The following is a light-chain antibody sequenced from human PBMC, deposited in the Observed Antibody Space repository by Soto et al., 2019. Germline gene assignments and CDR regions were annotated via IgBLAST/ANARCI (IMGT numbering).Light chain of an antibody. Sequence: EIVLTQSRVTVSVSPQEIATLSCRASQSVRSSHLAWYQQKPGQAPRLLIYGASSRATGIPDRFSGSGSGTDFTLTISRLEPEDFAVYHCQQYSSSPLTFGGGTKVDI. CDR3: QQYSSSPLT. J-gene: IGKJ4*01. CDR2: GAS. V-gene: IGKV3-20*01. CDR1: QSVRSSH.